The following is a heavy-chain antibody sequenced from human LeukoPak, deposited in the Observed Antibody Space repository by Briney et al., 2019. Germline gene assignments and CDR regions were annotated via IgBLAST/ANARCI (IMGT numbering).Heavy chain of an antibody. CDR3: ARGDYPDY. D-gene: IGHD4/OR15-4a*01. J-gene: IGHJ4*02. V-gene: IGHV3-48*03. CDR1: GFTFSSYE. CDR2: ISSSGSTK. Sequence: PGGSLRLPCAVSGFTFSSYEMNWVRQAPGKGLEWVAYISSSGSTKYYADSVKGRFTISRDSAMNSLYLQMNSLRAEDTALYYCARGDYPDYWGQGTLVTVSS.